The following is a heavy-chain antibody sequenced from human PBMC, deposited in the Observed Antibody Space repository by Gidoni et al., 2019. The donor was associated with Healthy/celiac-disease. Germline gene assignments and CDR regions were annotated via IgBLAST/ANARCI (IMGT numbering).Heavy chain of an antibody. CDR1: GGSISSGSYY. Sequence: QVQLQESGPGLVKPSQTLSLTCTVSGGSISSGSYYWSWIRQPAGKGLEWIGRIYTSGSTNYNPSLKSRVTISVDTSKNQFSLKLSSVTAADTAVYYCARDSNRLRRGGFDYWGQGTLVTVSS. CDR3: ARDSNRLRRGGFDY. J-gene: IGHJ4*02. D-gene: IGHD5-12*01. V-gene: IGHV4-61*02. CDR2: IYTSGST.